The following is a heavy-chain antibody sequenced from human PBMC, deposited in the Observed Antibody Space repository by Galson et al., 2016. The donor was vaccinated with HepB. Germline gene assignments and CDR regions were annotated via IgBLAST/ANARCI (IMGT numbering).Heavy chain of an antibody. CDR3: GRLTSATAGSDY. CDR1: GFTFSNYA. J-gene: IGHJ4*02. D-gene: IGHD3-10*01. CDR2: INNSGGTT. Sequence: SLRLSCAASGFTFSNYAMNWVRQAPGKGLEYVSGINNSGGTTYSEDSVNGRFTISRDNAKNTLYLQMTSLRPEDTAVYYCGRLTSATAGSDYWGKGTLVTVSS. V-gene: IGHV3-64D*06.